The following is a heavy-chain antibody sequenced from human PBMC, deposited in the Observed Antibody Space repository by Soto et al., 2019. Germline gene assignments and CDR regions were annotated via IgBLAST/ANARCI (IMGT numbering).Heavy chain of an antibody. Sequence: QLQLQESGPGLVKPSETLSLTCTVSGGSISSSSYYWGWIRQPPGKGLEWIGSIYYSGSTCYNPSLKSRVTISVDTSKNQFSLKLSSVTAADTAVYYCARAPWRATVSYWYFDVWGRGTLVTVSS. V-gene: IGHV4-39*01. CDR2: IYYSGST. D-gene: IGHD1-1*01. CDR3: ARAPWRATVSYWYFDV. CDR1: GGSISSSSYY. J-gene: IGHJ2*01.